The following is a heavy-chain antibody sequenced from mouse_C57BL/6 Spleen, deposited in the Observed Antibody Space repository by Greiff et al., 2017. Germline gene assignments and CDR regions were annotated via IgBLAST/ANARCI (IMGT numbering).Heavy chain of an antibody. CDR2: IHPNSGST. CDR3: ARLGYSNYVYFDY. D-gene: IGHD2-5*01. CDR1: GYTFTSYW. V-gene: IGHV1-64*01. J-gene: IGHJ2*01. Sequence: QVQLQQSGAELVKPGASVKLSCKASGYTFTSYWMHWVKQRPGQGLEWIGMIHPNSGSTNYNEKFKSKATLTVDKSSSTAYMQLSSLTSEDSAVYYCARLGYSNYVYFDYWGQGTTLTVSS.